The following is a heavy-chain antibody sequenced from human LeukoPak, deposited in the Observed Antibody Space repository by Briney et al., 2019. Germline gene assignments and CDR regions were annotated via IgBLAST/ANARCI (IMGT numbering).Heavy chain of an antibody. J-gene: IGHJ3*01. CDR2: ITSDGSIT. CDR3: AKSLRALCAFDF. D-gene: IGHD1-26*01. V-gene: IGHV3-74*01. Sequence: PGGSLRLSCAASGFTFSGHGMHWVRQAPGKGLVWVSRITSDGSITTYADSVKGRFTISRDNAENTLYLQMNSLRAEDTALYYCAKSLRALCAFDFWGRGSMVTVSS. CDR1: GFTFSGHG.